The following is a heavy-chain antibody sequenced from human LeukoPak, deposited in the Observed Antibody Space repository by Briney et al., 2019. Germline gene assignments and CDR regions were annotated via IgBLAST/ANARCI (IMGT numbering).Heavy chain of an antibody. CDR2: LYSDGNA. J-gene: IGHJ4*02. CDR3: ARGVEPLAANTLAY. D-gene: IGHD1-14*01. CDR1: GFTSITND. V-gene: IGHV3-53*01. Sequence: GGSLRLSCAASGFTSITNDMTWVRQAPGKGLEWVSVLYSDGNAKYADSVQGRFTISRDNSKNTLYLEMNSLSPDDTAVYYCARGVEPLAANTLAYWGQGTLVTVSS.